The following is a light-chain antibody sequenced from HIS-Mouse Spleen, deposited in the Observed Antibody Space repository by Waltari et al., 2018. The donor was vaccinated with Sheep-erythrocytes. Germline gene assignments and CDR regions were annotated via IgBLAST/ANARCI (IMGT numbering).Light chain of an antibody. CDR1: SSAGGSYNL. Sequence: QSALTQPASVSGSPGQSITISCTGTSSAGGSYNLFAWYQQHPGKAPKLMIYEASKRPSGVSHRFSGSKSGNTASLTISGLQAEDEADYYCCSYAGSSTLVFGGGTKLTVL. V-gene: IGLV2-23*01. CDR2: EAS. J-gene: IGLJ2*01. CDR3: CSYAGSSTLV.